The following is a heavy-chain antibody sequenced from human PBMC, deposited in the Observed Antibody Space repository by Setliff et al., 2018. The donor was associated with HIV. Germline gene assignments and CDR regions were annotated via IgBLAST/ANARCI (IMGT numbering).Heavy chain of an antibody. CDR2: INHSGST. CDR3: ARVWGQTYFDWSYYFDY. Sequence: SETLSLTCGVHGGSFSGYYWSWIRQPPGKGLEWIGEINHSGSTYYNPSLKSRVTISVDTSKNQFSLKLSSVTAADTAVYYCARVWGQTYFDWSYYFDYWGQGTLVTVSS. V-gene: IGHV4-34*01. CDR1: GGSFSGYY. J-gene: IGHJ4*02. D-gene: IGHD3-9*01.